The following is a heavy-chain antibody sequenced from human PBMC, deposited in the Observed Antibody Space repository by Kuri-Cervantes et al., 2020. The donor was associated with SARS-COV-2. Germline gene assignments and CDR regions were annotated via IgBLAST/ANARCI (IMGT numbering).Heavy chain of an antibody. CDR1: GYAFTSYY. D-gene: IGHD4-17*01. V-gene: IGHV1-46*01. J-gene: IGHJ4*02. CDR3: ARVPYYGPLDY. Sequence: ASVKVSCKASGYAFTSYYMHWVRQAPGQGLEWMGIINPSGGSTSYAQKFQGRVTMTRDTSTSTVYMELSSLRSDDTAVYYCARVPYYGPLDYWGQGTLVTVSS. CDR2: INPSGGST.